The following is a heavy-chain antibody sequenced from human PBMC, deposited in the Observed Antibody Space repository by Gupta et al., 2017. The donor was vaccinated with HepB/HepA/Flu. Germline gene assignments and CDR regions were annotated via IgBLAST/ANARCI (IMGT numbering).Heavy chain of an antibody. CDR2: IRSKANKYAT. V-gene: IGHV3-73*02. Sequence: EVQLVESGGGLVQPGESLKLSCAAPGFSLSDFALHWVRPAYGKGLEWVGRIRSKANKYATAYAASAEGRFTISRDDSKNTAYLQLNSLKTEDTAVYYCTRPSYSYGSGNYYYMDVWGKGTTVTVSS. CDR3: TRPSYSYGSGNYYYMDV. CDR1: GFSLSDFA. D-gene: IGHD5-18*01. J-gene: IGHJ6*03.